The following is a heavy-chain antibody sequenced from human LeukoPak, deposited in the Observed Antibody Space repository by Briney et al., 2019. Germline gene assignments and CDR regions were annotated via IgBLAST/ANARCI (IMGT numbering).Heavy chain of an antibody. J-gene: IGHJ6*03. Sequence: SETLSLTCAAYGGSFSGYFWTWIRQPPGKGLEWIGEINHSGNTNYNPSLKSRVTISVDSSKNQFSLKLNSVTAADTAVYYCARGKRGYGGYYYYYYMDVWGTGTTVTVSS. CDR2: INHSGNT. CDR3: ARGKRGYGGYYYYYYMDV. D-gene: IGHD5-12*01. CDR1: GGSFSGYF. V-gene: IGHV4-34*01.